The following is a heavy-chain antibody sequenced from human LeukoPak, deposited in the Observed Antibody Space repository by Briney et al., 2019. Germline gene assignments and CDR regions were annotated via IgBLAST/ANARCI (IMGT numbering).Heavy chain of an antibody. Sequence: PGGSLRLSCAASGFTFSSCAMHWVRQAPGKGLEWVAVISYDGSNKYYADSVKGRFTISRDNSKNTLYLQMNSLRAEDTAVYYCARDSPELYSYGYGDAFDIWGQGTMVTVSS. V-gene: IGHV3-30-3*01. CDR1: GFTFSSCA. D-gene: IGHD5-18*01. CDR2: ISYDGSNK. J-gene: IGHJ3*02. CDR3: ARDSPELYSYGYGDAFDI.